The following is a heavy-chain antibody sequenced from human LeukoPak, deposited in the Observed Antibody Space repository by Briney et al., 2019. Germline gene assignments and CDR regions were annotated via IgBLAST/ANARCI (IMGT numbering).Heavy chain of an antibody. CDR3: AGEVGGSVFDP. V-gene: IGHV4-61*02. Sequence: SETLSLTCAVAGGSISSGTLYSSWIRQPAGKGLEWIGRIYTSGNTNYNPSLKSRVTMSLDTSKNQFSLNLSSVTAADTAVYNCAGEVGGSVFDPWGLGTLVTVSS. CDR2: IYTSGNT. D-gene: IGHD1-26*01. CDR1: GGSISSGTLY. J-gene: IGHJ5*02.